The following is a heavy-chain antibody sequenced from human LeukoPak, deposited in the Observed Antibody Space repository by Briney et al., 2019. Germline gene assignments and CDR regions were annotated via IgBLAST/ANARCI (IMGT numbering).Heavy chain of an antibody. Sequence: GGSLRLSCAASGFTFSSYSMNWIRQAPGKGLEWISYISSSGSTIYYADSVKGRFTISRDNAKNSLYLQMNSLRADDTAVYYCARIIGVTGTDWFDPWGQGTLVTVSS. CDR3: ARIIGVTGTDWFDP. CDR2: ISSSGSTI. CDR1: GFTFSSYS. D-gene: IGHD6-13*01. V-gene: IGHV3-48*04. J-gene: IGHJ5*02.